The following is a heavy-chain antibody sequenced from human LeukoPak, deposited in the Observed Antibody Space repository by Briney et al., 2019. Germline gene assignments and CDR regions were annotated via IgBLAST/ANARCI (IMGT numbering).Heavy chain of an antibody. Sequence: ASVKVSCKASGYTFTGYYIHLVRQPPGQGLGWMGWFYPNSGGTNYAQKFQGMVNMTRDTSISTVYMELSRLRSEDTAVYYCARKSRAIIYYFDYWGQGTLVTVSS. D-gene: IGHD3-10*01. CDR3: ARKSRAIIYYFDY. J-gene: IGHJ4*02. CDR2: FYPNSGGT. CDR1: GYTFTGYY. V-gene: IGHV1-2*02.